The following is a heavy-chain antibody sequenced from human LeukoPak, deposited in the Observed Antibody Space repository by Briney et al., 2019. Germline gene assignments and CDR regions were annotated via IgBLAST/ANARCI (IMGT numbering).Heavy chain of an antibody. J-gene: IGHJ4*02. CDR2: IWYDGSNK. CDR1: GFTFSSYG. D-gene: IGHD4-23*01. V-gene: IGHV3-33*01. CDR3: ARGKGQATVVTHFDY. Sequence: PGGSLRLSCAASGFTFSSYGMHWVRQAPGKGLEWVAVIWYDGSNKYYADSVKGRFTISRDNSKNTLYLQMNSLRAEDTAVYYCARGKGQATVVTHFDYWGQGTLVTVSS.